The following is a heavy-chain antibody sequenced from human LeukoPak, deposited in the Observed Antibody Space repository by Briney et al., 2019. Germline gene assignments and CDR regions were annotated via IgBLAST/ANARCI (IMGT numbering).Heavy chain of an antibody. CDR3: ARDPSPGYYDSSGYYYRSGDAFDI. V-gene: IGHV1-69*04. Sequence: ASVKVSCKASGGXFSSYAISWVRQAPGQGLEWMGRIIPILGIANYAQKFQGRVTITADKSTSTAYMELSSLRSEDTAVYYCARDPSPGYYDSSGYYYRSGDAFDIWGQGTMVTVSS. CDR1: GGXFSSYA. CDR2: IIPILGIA. D-gene: IGHD3-22*01. J-gene: IGHJ3*02.